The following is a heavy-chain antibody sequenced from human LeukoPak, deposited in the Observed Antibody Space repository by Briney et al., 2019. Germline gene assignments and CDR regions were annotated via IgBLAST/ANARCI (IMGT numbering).Heavy chain of an antibody. CDR1: GFTFSSYG. J-gene: IGHJ3*02. V-gene: IGHV3-30*03. Sequence: PGRSLRLSCAASGFTFSSYGMHWVRQAPGKGLEWVAVISYDGNKEYYADSVKGRFTISRDNSKNTLYLQMNSLRAEDTAVYYCARVHYQYYYDSSGYYGPAAFDIWGQGTMVTVSS. CDR2: ISYDGNKE. D-gene: IGHD3-22*01. CDR3: ARVHYQYYYDSSGYYGPAAFDI.